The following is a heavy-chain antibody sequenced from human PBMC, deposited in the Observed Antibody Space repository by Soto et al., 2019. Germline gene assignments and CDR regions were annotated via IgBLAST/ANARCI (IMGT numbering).Heavy chain of an antibody. V-gene: IGHV3-48*03. CDR1: RFTFSTYE. J-gene: IGHJ4*02. CDR3: VRYCSTTLCNGVATRTFDY. D-gene: IGHD2-2*01. CDR2: ISSSGSTV. Sequence: VGSLRLSCAASRFTFSTYEMHWVRQAPGKGLEWVSYISSSGSTVYYADSVRGRFTISRDNTRNSLYLQMNSLRDEDTALYYCVRYCSTTLCNGVATRTFDYWGQGTLVTVSS.